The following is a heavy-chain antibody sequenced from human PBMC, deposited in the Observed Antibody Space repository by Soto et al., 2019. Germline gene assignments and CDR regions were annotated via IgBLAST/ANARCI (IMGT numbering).Heavy chain of an antibody. J-gene: IGHJ6*04. D-gene: IGHD6-19*01. CDR3: ARDRAVTDAYLIDMDV. V-gene: IGHV1-69*06. Sequence: SVKGSCKASGGTFSSYAISWVRQAPGQGLEWMGGIIPIFGTANYAQNFQGRVTITADRSTSTAYMDLSSLRSEDKAVYYSARDRAVTDAYLIDMDVWGAGTTDTVSS. CDR2: IIPIFGTA. CDR1: GGTFSSYA.